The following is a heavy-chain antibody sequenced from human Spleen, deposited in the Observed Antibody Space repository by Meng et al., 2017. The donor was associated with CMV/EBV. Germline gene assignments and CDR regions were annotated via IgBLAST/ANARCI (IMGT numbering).Heavy chain of an antibody. CDR2: IKQDGSEK. D-gene: IGHD6-19*01. CDR3: ARDLAVDPFDY. V-gene: IGHV3-7*01. Sequence: GESLKISCAASGFTFSSYWMHWVRQAPGKGLEWVANIKQDGSEKYYVDSVKGRFTISRDNAKNSLYLQMNSLRAEDTAVYYCARDLAVDPFDYWGQGTLVTVSS. J-gene: IGHJ4*02. CDR1: GFTFSSYW.